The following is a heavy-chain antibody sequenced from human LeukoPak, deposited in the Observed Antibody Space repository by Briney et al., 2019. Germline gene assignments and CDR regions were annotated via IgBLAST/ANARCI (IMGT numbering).Heavy chain of an antibody. CDR2: ISPSSYI. D-gene: IGHD3-22*01. CDR1: GFTFSNYG. Sequence: GGSLRLSCAASGFTFSNYGMNWVRQAPGKGLEWVSSISPSSYINYADSLKGRFTISRDNAKNSLYLQMNSLRVEDTAVYYCAREYYDSSGYSHDAFDIWGQGTVVTVS. V-gene: IGHV3-21*01. J-gene: IGHJ3*02. CDR3: AREYYDSSGYSHDAFDI.